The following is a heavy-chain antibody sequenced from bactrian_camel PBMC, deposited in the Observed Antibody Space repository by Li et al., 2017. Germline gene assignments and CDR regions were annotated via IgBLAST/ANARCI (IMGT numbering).Heavy chain of an antibody. V-gene: IGHV3S40*01. J-gene: IGHJ4*01. CDR2: ISIDGLTT. Sequence: VQLVVSGGGLVQPGGSLRLSCAASGFTWSAWVRRPPGKDLEWVSGISIDGLTTSYADSVKGRFTISQDKGKNTVYLLMNSLKPDDSGTYYCAYESGTTPDLCRRRGPGGYFGQGTQVTVS. CDR1: GFTWSA. D-gene: IGHD7*01.